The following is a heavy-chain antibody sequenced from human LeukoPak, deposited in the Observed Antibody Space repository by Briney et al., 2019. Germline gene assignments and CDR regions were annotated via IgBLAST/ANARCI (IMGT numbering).Heavy chain of an antibody. D-gene: IGHD6-13*01. Sequence: GGSLRLSCAASGFTFRDYYMEWVRQAPGKGLKWVGRIRNQANGRTTEYATSVRGRFIISRDDSQNSIYLQMNSLKTEDTAVYYCTRSPSSGSFVFDYWGQGTLVTVSS. CDR3: TRSPSSGSFVFDY. CDR2: IRNQANGRTT. CDR1: GFTFRDYY. J-gene: IGHJ4*02. V-gene: IGHV3-72*01.